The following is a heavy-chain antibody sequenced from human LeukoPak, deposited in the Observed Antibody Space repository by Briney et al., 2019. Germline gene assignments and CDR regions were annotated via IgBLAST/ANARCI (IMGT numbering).Heavy chain of an antibody. CDR2: IIPIFGTA. J-gene: IGHJ4*02. CDR3: ASGAHSGSYYYFDY. Sequence: SVKVSCKASGGTFSSYAISWVRQAPGQGLEWMGGIIPIFGTANYAQKFQGRVTITADESTSTAYMELGSLRSEDTAVYYCASGAHSGSYYYFDYWGQGTLVTVSS. D-gene: IGHD1-26*01. CDR1: GGTFSSYA. V-gene: IGHV1-69*13.